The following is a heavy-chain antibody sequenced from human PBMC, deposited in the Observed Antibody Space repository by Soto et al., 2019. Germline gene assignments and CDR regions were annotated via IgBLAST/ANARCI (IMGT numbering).Heavy chain of an antibody. V-gene: IGHV1-18*04. D-gene: IGHD3-16*01. J-gene: IGHJ4*02. CDR1: GYTFTTYG. Sequence: ASVKVSCKASGYTFTTYGISWVRQAPGQGLEWMGWIGLYNDNRNYEQKFQGRVTMTTDTSTSTAYMELRNLRSDDTAVYYCGRGGGTYSIASPIDHWGQGTLVTVSS. CDR3: GRGGGTYSIASPIDH. CDR2: IGLYNDNR.